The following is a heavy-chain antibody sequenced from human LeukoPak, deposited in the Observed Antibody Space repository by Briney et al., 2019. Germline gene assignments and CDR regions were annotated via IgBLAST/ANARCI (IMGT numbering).Heavy chain of an antibody. CDR3: ARVPVAYCGGDCYSNWFDP. J-gene: IGHJ5*02. CDR2: INAGNGNT. Sequence: ASVKVSCKASGYTFTSYAMHWVRQAPGQRLEWMGWINAGNGNTKYSQKFQGRVTITRDTSASTAYMELSSLRSEDTAVYYCARVPVAYCGGDCYSNWFDPWGQGTLVTVSS. D-gene: IGHD2-21*02. CDR1: GYTFTSYA. V-gene: IGHV1-3*01.